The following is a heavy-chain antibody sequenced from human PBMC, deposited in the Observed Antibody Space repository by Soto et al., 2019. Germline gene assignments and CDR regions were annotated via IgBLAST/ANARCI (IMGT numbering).Heavy chain of an antibody. D-gene: IGHD4-17*01. CDR1: GFTFSAYG. CDR3: SRVRQRLLHDFHI. Sequence: GGSLRLSCVVSGFTFSAYGMAWVRQAPGKGLDWVSHIASSASNTYYADSVKGRFTIFRDNAKKSLYLQMNSLRDEDTAVYYCSRVRQRLLHDFHIWCPGPMVTVAS. J-gene: IGHJ3*02. V-gene: IGHV3-48*02. CDR2: IASSASNT.